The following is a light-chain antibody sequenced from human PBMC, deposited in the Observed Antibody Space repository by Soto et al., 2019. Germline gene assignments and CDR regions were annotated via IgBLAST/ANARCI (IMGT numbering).Light chain of an antibody. CDR2: TND. V-gene: IGLV1-44*01. CDR3: AVWDDSLNGHV. J-gene: IGLJ1*01. Sequence: SALTQPPPASGTPGQTGPLSCSGKSSNIGTSSVHWYKHLPGTAPKPLIYTNDQRPSGVPDRFSGSKSGTSASLAISGLQSEDEADYYCAVWDDSLNGHVFGAGTKVTVL. CDR1: SSNIGTSS.